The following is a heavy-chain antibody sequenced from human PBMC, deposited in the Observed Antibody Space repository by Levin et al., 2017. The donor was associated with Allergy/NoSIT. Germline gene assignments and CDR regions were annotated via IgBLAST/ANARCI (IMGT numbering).Heavy chain of an antibody. CDR1: GFTFSNYW. J-gene: IGHJ4*02. CDR2: INSDGSNT. D-gene: IGHD2-2*01. Sequence: GESLKISCAASGFTFSNYWMHWVRQAPGKGLVWVSHINSDGSNTNYADSVKGRFTISRDNAKNTLYLQMNSLRNEDTAVYYCARGGCSSTSCLDNWGQGTLVTVSP. V-gene: IGHV3-74*01. CDR3: ARGGCSSTSCLDN.